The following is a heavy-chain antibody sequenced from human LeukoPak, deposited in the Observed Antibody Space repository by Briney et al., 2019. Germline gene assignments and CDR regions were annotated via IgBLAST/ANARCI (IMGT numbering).Heavy chain of an antibody. Sequence: PSETLSLTCTVSGGSISSYYWSWIRQPPGKGLEWIGYIYYSGSTNYNPSLKSRVTISVDTSKNQFSLKLSSVTAADTAVYYCARGSYYDFWSGYDNWFDPWGQGTLVTVSS. V-gene: IGHV4-59*01. D-gene: IGHD3-3*01. CDR2: IYYSGST. CDR1: GGSISSYY. CDR3: ARGSYYDFWSGYDNWFDP. J-gene: IGHJ5*02.